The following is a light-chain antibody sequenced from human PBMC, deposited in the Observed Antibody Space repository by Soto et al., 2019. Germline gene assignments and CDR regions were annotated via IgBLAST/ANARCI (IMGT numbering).Light chain of an antibody. CDR2: DVA. CDR1: SSDIGAYNY. Sequence: QSALTQPASVSGSPGQSITISCTGSSSDIGAYNYVCWYQQHPHKAPKLIIYDVAYRPSGVSNRFSASKSGDTASLTISGLQPEDEADYYCSSYTRAGSLVFGGGIKVTVL. J-gene: IGLJ3*02. V-gene: IGLV2-14*03. CDR3: SSYTRAGSLV.